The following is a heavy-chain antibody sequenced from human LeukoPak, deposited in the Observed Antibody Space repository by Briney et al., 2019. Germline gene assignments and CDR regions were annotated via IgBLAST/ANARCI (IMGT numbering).Heavy chain of an antibody. J-gene: IGHJ6*02. Sequence: GGSLGLSCAASGFTFSSYGMHWVRQAPVKGLEWVAVIWYDGSNKYYADSVKGRFTISRDKSKNTLYLQMNSLRAEDTGVYYCARGVGSASYYGMDVWGQGTTVTVSS. V-gene: IGHV3-33*01. CDR3: ARGVGSASYYGMDV. CDR1: GFTFSSYG. D-gene: IGHD2-2*01. CDR2: IWYDGSNK.